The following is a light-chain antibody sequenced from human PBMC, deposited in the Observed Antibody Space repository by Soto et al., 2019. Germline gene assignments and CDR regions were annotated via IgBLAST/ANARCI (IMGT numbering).Light chain of an antibody. Sequence: EIVLTQSPATLSLSPGERATLSCRASQSVSSSYLAWYQQKHGQAPRLLIYGASSRATGIPDRFSGSGSGTDFTLTISRLEPEDFAVYYFQQYGRTLPGTFGQGTKVEIK. V-gene: IGKV3-20*01. CDR3: QQYGRTLPGT. CDR1: QSVSSSY. J-gene: IGKJ1*01. CDR2: GAS.